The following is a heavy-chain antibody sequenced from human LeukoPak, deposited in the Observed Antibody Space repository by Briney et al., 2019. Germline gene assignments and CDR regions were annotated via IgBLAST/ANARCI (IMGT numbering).Heavy chain of an antibody. J-gene: IGHJ3*02. V-gene: IGHV3-48*04. D-gene: IGHD3-22*01. CDR2: ISNIGSPI. CDR3: AKRGPDYYDSSGYWDDAFDI. Sequence: PGGSLRLSCAASGFTFSSYSMNWVRQAPGKGLEWVSYISNIGSPIYYADSVKGRFTISRDNANNSLYLQMNSLRAEDTAVYYCAKRGPDYYDSSGYWDDAFDIWGQGTMVTVSS. CDR1: GFTFSSYS.